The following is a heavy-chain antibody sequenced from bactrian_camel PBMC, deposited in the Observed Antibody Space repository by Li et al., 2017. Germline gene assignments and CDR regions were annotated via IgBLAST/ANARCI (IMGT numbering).Heavy chain of an antibody. CDR1: GDTSRSGC. V-gene: IGHV3-3*01. J-gene: IGHJ4*01. D-gene: IGHD3*01. Sequence: QVQLVESGGGTVQIGGSLRLSCAASGDTSRSGCMAWFRQAPGKEREAVASISSRGSVTYWADSAKGRFTISQDNGRNTLYLQMNNLKPEDTAVYYCAAERRPSGDCYLGSWPKYKYWGQGTQVTVS. CDR3: AAERRPSGDCYLGSWPKYKY. CDR2: ISSRGSVT.